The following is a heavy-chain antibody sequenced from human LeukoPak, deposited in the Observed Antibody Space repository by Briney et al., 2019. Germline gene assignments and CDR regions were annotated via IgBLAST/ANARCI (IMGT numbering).Heavy chain of an antibody. D-gene: IGHD3-10*01. Sequence: ASVKVSCKASGYTFTGYYMRWVRQAPGQGLEWMGWISPNSGGTNYAQKFQGRVTMTTDTSISTAYMELSRLRSDDTAVYYCARGHGSGSYYSPYYFDYWGQGTLVTVSS. CDR2: ISPNSGGT. J-gene: IGHJ4*02. CDR1: GYTFTGYY. CDR3: ARGHGSGSYYSPYYFDY. V-gene: IGHV1-2*02.